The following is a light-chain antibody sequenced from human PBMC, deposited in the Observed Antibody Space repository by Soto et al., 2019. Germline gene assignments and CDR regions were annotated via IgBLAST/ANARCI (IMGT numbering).Light chain of an antibody. V-gene: IGLV2-23*02. Sequence: QSALTQPASVSGSPGQSITISCTGTSSDVGNYHLVSWYQRHPGKAPKLIIHEVTQRPSGVSVRFSGSKSGNTASLTISGLQAEDEADYYCCSFAGSDTVVFGGGTKLTVL. CDR3: CSFAGSDTVV. CDR1: SSDVGNYHL. CDR2: EVT. J-gene: IGLJ2*01.